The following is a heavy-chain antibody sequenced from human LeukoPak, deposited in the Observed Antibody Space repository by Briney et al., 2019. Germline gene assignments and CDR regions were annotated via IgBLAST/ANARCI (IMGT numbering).Heavy chain of an antibody. V-gene: IGHV3-7*01. D-gene: IGHD3-3*01. CDR1: GFTFSTYW. CDR2: RKQDGSEK. Sequence: PGGSLRLSYAASGFTFSTYWMTWVRQAPGKGLEWVANRKQDGSEKYYVDSVKGRFTISRDNAKNSLYLQMNSLRVEDTAVYYCARVLFYDFPYYYFYMDVWGKGTTVTVSS. J-gene: IGHJ6*03. CDR3: ARVLFYDFPYYYFYMDV.